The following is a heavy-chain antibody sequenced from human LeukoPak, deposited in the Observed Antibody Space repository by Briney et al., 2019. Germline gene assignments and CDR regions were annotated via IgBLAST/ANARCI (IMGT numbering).Heavy chain of an antibody. CDR3: AKSSLLEWLSRQSWFDP. J-gene: IGHJ5*02. V-gene: IGHV3-23*01. D-gene: IGHD3-3*01. CDR2: ISSSGGST. Sequence: GGSLRLSCAASGFTFYNYAMSWVRQAPGKGPEWVSSISSSGGSTYYADSVKGRFTISRDNSKNTLYLQMNSLRAEDTAVFYRAKSSLLEWLSRQSWFDPWGQGTLVTVSS. CDR1: GFTFYNYA.